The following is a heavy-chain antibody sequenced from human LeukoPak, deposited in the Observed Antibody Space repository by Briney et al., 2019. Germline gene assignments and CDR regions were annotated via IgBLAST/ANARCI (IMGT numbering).Heavy chain of an antibody. CDR1: GFTFSSYS. D-gene: IGHD6-13*01. Sequence: GGSLRLSCAASGFTFSSYSMNWVRQAPGKGLEWVSSISSSSSYIYYADSVKGRFTISRDNAKNSLYLQMNSLRAEDTAVYYCAREGIAAAGLNWFDPWGQGTLVTVSS. CDR3: AREGIAAAGLNWFDP. CDR2: ISSSSSYI. V-gene: IGHV3-21*01. J-gene: IGHJ5*02.